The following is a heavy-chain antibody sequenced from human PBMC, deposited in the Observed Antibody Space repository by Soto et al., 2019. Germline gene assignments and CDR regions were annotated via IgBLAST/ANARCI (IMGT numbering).Heavy chain of an antibody. CDR3: ARDWDPQGYNWFDP. CDR1: GYTFTNYY. V-gene: IGHV1-46*03. CDR2: INPSGGGT. Sequence: ASVKVSCKASGYTFTNYYMYWVRQAPGRGLEWMGTINPSGGGTSYAQKFQGRVTMTSDTSTSTVYMDLTSLRFEDTAVYYCARDWDPQGYNWFDPWGQGTLVTVSS. D-gene: IGHD1-26*01. J-gene: IGHJ5*02.